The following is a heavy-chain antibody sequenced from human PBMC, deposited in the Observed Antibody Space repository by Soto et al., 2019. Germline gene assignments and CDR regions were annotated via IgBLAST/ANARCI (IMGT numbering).Heavy chain of an antibody. V-gene: IGHV3-49*03. Sequence: EVQLVESGGGLVQPGRSLRLSCTASGFTFGDYAMSWFRQAPGKGLEWVGFIRSKAHGGTTEDAASVKGRFTISRDDSKSIAYLQMNSLKTEDTAVYYCTRDRRGTSSWYIVDYWGQGTLVTVSS. D-gene: IGHD6-13*01. CDR3: TRDRRGTSSWYIVDY. CDR2: IRSKAHGGTT. CDR1: GFTFGDYA. J-gene: IGHJ4*02.